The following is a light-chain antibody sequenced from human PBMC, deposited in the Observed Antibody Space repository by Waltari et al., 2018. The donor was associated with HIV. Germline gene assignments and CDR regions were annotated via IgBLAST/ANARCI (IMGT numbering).Light chain of an antibody. CDR1: QSVLYSSNNKNY. Sequence: DIVMTQSPDSLAVSLGERATINCKSSQSVLYSSNNKNYLAWYHQKPGQPPRLLIYWASTRESGVPDRFSGSGSGTDFTLTISSLQAEDVAVYYCQQYYSTPVTFGGGTKVEIK. CDR2: WAS. CDR3: QQYYSTPVT. V-gene: IGKV4-1*01. J-gene: IGKJ4*01.